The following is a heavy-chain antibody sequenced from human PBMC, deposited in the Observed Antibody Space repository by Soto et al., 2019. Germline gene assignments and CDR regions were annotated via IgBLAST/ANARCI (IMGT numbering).Heavy chain of an antibody. CDR3: ARIPVSGTRPDY. Sequence: PGGSLRLSCAASGFTFSSYAMHWVRQAPGKGLEWVAVISYDGSNKYYADSVKGRFTISRDNSKNTLYLQMNSLRAEDTAVYYCARIPVSGTRPDYWGQGTLVTVSS. J-gene: IGHJ4*02. D-gene: IGHD3-3*01. V-gene: IGHV3-30-3*01. CDR2: ISYDGSNK. CDR1: GFTFSSYA.